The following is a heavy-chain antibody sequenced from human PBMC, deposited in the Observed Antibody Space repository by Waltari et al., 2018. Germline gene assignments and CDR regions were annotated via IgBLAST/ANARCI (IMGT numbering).Heavy chain of an antibody. CDR3: ARDGASSSSPQRIFDS. D-gene: IGHD6-6*01. J-gene: IGHJ4*02. Sequence: EVQLVESGGGLVKPGGSLRLSGAASGFTFSGPTMNWVRQAPGRGLVWVSSISSSSAHIYFADSVKGRFTISRDNAKNSLSLQMNSLRADDTGVYYCARDGASSSSPQRIFDSWGQGTLVTVSS. V-gene: IGHV3-21*01. CDR2: ISSSSAHI. CDR1: GFTFSGPT.